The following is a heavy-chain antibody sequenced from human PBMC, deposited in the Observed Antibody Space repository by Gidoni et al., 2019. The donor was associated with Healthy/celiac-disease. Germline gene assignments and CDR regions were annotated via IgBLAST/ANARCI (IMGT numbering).Heavy chain of an antibody. CDR1: GFNFSGDA. CDR3: AKEVLRLELLGY. D-gene: IGHD1-7*01. Sequence: EVQLVESGGGLVQPGGALRLACAAAGFNFSGDAMSWVRQGPGKGLGWVSAISGSGGSTSYADSVKGRFTISRDNSKNTLYLQMNSLRAEDTAVYYCAKEVLRLELLGYWGQGTLVTVSS. J-gene: IGHJ4*02. V-gene: IGHV3-23*04. CDR2: ISGSGGST.